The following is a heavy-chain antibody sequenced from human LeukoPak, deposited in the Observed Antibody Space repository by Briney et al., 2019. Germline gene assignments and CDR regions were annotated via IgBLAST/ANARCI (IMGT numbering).Heavy chain of an antibody. V-gene: IGHV3-30*02. CDR2: IRYDGGNK. CDR3: AKKTIVGATVDAFDI. Sequence: GSLRLSCAASGFTFSNYGMHWVRQAPGKGLEWVASIRYDGGNKYYADSVKGRFTISRDNSKNTLYLQMNSLRAEDTAVYYCAKKTIVGATVDAFDIWGQGTMVTVSS. D-gene: IGHD1-26*01. J-gene: IGHJ3*02. CDR1: GFTFSNYG.